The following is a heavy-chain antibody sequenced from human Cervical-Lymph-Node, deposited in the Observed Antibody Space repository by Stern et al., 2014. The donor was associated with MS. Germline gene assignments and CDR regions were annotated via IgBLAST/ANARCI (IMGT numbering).Heavy chain of an antibody. CDR3: ARDLYTVTAGYSYGMDV. J-gene: IGHJ6*02. CDR1: GHTFTGYY. CDR2: INPNSGGT. V-gene: IGHV1-2*04. Sequence: QVQLVQSGAEVKKPGASVKVSCKASGHTFTGYYMHWVRQAPGQGLEWMGWINPNSGGTNYAQKVQGWVTMTRDTSISTAYMELSRLRSDDTAVYYCARDLYTVTAGYSYGMDVWGQGTTVTVSS. D-gene: IGHD4-11*01.